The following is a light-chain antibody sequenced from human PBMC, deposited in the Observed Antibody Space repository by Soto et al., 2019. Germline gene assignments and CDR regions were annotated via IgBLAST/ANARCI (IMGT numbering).Light chain of an antibody. CDR3: QQFNSFPLT. V-gene: IGKV1-13*02. CDR2: DAS. Sequence: AIQLTQSPSSLSASVGDRVTITCRASQGISNALAWYHQKPGKAPKLLIYDASSLDSGVPSRFXXSXXXXXXTLTISSLQPEDFATYYCQQFNSFPLTFGGGTKVEIK. CDR1: QGISNA. J-gene: IGKJ4*01.